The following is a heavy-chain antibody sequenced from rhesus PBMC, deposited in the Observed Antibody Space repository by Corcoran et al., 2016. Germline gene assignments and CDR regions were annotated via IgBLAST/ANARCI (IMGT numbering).Heavy chain of an antibody. CDR2: IYGSGGSN. J-gene: IGHJ4*01. Sequence: QVQLQESGPGLVKPSETLSLTCAVSGGSISGYYYWSWIRQPPGTGLEWIGGIYGSGGSNYLNPSRKSRDTLSGDTSKNQFALKLSSVTAADTAVYDCASEGVTEGGSYNWGQGGLVTVSS. CDR1: GGSISGYYY. CDR3: ASEGVTEGGSYN. V-gene: IGHV4S14*01. D-gene: IGHD3-16*01.